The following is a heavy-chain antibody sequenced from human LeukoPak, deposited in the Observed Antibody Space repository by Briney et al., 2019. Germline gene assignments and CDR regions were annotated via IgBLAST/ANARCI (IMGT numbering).Heavy chain of an antibody. J-gene: IGHJ4*02. CDR2: IYPGDSDT. CDR1: GYSFTKYW. Sequence: VESLKISCKGSGYSFTKYWIGWVRQMPGKGLEWMGIIYPGDSDTRYSPSFQGQVTISADKSISTAYLQWSSLKASDTAMYYCARLRRLRGLIIDNYFDYWGQGTLVTVSS. CDR3: ARLRRLRGLIIDNYFDY. D-gene: IGHD3-10*01. V-gene: IGHV5-51*01.